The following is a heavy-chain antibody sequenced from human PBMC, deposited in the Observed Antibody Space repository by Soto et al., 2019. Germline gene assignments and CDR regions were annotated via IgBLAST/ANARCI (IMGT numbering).Heavy chain of an antibody. V-gene: IGHV4-31*03. D-gene: IGHD5-18*01. CDR3: ARAVVDTALDV. CDR1: GGSISSAGHY. Sequence: QVQLQESGPGLVKPSQTLSLTCTVSGGSISSAGHYWSWIRQHPGKGPEWIGYIYYIGTTYYNPSLKSRVVISLDTSENQFSLRLSSVTAADTAVYFCARAVVDTALDVWGQGTTVTVSS. J-gene: IGHJ6*02. CDR2: IYYIGTT.